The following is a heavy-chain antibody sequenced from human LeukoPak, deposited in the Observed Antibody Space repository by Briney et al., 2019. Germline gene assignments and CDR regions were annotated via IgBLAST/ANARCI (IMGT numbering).Heavy chain of an antibody. J-gene: IGHJ4*02. Sequence: SETLSLTCTVSGGSISSGDYYWSWIRQPPGKGLEWIGYIYYSGSTYYNPSLKSRVTISVDTSKNQFSLKLSSVTAADTAVYYCARVGYCTNGVCYVVDYWGQGTLVTVSS. D-gene: IGHD2-8*01. CDR3: ARVGYCTNGVCYVVDY. CDR2: IYYSGST. CDR1: GGSISSGDYY. V-gene: IGHV4-30-4*01.